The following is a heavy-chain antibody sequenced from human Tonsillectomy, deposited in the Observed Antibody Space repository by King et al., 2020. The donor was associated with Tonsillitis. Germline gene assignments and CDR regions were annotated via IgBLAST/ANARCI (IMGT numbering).Heavy chain of an antibody. CDR3: ARDRVAAKGGMDV. J-gene: IGHJ6*02. CDR1: GFTFSSYW. CDR2: IKQDGSEK. V-gene: IGHV3-7*01. Sequence: VQLVESGGGLVQPGGSLRLSCAASGFTFSSYWMSWVRQAPGKGLEWVANIKQDGSEKYYVDSVKGRFTISRDNAKNSLYLQMNSRRAEDTAVYYCARDRVAAKGGMDVWGQGTTVTVSS. D-gene: IGHD6-25*01.